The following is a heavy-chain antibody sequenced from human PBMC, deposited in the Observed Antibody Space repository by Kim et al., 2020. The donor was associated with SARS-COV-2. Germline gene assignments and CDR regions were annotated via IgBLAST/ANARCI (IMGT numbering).Heavy chain of an antibody. J-gene: IGHJ5*02. CDR2: ISSSSSYI. CDR3: ARATVAGFDP. D-gene: IGHD6-19*01. Sequence: GGSLRLSCAASGFTFSSYSMNWVRQAPGKGLEWVSSISSSSSYIYYEDSVKGRFTISRDNAKNSLYLQMNSLRAEDTAVYYCARATVAGFDPWGQGTLVT. CDR1: GFTFSSYS. V-gene: IGHV3-21*01.